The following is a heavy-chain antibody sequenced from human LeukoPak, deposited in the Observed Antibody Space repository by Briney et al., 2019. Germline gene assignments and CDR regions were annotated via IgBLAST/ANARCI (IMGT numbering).Heavy chain of an antibody. Sequence: GGSLRLSCAASGFTFSSYSMNWVRQAPGKGLEWVSYISSSSTIYYADSVKGRFTISRDNAKNSLYLQMNSLRDEDTAVYYCARDLGARSPWGQGTLVTVSS. V-gene: IGHV3-48*02. J-gene: IGHJ5*02. CDR1: GFTFSSYS. D-gene: IGHD4-17*01. CDR3: ARDLGARSP. CDR2: ISSSSTI.